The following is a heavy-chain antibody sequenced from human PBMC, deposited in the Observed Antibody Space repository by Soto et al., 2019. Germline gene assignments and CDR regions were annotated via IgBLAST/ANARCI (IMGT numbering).Heavy chain of an antibody. CDR1: GDTVSSNSVA. D-gene: IGHD2-15*01. J-gene: IGHJ6*02. CDR2: TYYRARWYS. Sequence: PSRTLSLTCVGSGDTVSSNSVAWNWGRQSPSRGREWLGRTYYRARWYSDYAVSVRSRIDINADTSKNQVSLQLNSVTPEDTAVYYCARSEEDSDYYYYGMDVWGQGTTVTVSS. CDR3: ARSEEDSDYYYYGMDV. V-gene: IGHV6-1*01.